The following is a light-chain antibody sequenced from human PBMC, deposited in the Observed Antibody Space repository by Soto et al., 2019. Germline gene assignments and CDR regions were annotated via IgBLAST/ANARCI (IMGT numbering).Light chain of an antibody. CDR1: SSDVGGYNY. Sequence: QAVVTQPASVSGSPGQSITISCTGTSSDVGGYNYVCWYKQHPGKAPQLMIYEVTNRPSGVSDRFSGSKSGNTASLTISGLQAEDEADYYCSSYTRSSTLYVFGTGTKLTVL. V-gene: IGLV2-14*01. CDR3: SSYTRSSTLYV. CDR2: EVT. J-gene: IGLJ1*01.